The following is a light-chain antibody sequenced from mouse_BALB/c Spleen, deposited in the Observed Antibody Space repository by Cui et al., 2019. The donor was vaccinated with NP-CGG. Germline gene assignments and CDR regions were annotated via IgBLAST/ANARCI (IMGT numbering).Light chain of an antibody. CDR3: SLWYSTHWV. CDR1: TGAVTTRNY. V-gene: IGLV1*01. J-gene: IGLJ1*01. CDR2: GTN. Sequence: QAVVTQESALTTSPGETVTLTCRSSTGAVTTRNYANWVQEKSDHLFTGLIGGTNNRAPGVPARFSGSLIGDKAALTITGAQTEDEAIYFCSLWYSTHWVFGGGTKLTVL.